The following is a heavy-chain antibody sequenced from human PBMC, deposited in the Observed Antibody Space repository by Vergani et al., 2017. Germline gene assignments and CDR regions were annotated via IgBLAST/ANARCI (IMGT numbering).Heavy chain of an antibody. CDR2: IYCDDDK. V-gene: IGHV2-5*02. D-gene: IGHD5-12*01. J-gene: IGHJ6*02. CDR3: ARIRYSGYGLSSTTYGMDV. CDR1: GFSLSTSGVG. Sequence: QITLKESGPTLVKPTQTLTLTCTFSGFSLSTSGVGVGWIRQPPGKALEWLALIYCDDDKRYSPSLKSRLTITKDTSKNQVVLTMTNMDPVDTATYYCARIRYSGYGLSSTTYGMDVWGQGTTVTVSS.